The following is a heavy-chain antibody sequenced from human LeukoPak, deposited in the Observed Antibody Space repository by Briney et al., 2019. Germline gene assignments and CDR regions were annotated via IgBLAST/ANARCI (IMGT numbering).Heavy chain of an antibody. CDR1: GYTFTGYD. J-gene: IGHJ5*02. V-gene: IGHV1-2*02. D-gene: IGHD2-15*01. CDR2: INPNSGGT. Sequence: ASVKVSCKASGYTFTGYDMHWVRQAPGQRLEWVGWINPNSGGTHYAQKFQGRVTMTRDTSISTAYMEVSRLGSDDTAVYYCARGAPIVVVVAASNWFDPWGQGTLVTVSS. CDR3: ARGAPIVVVVAASNWFDP.